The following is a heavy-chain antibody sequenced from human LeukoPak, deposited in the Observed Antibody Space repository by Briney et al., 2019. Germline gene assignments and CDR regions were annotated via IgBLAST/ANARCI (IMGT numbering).Heavy chain of an antibody. CDR1: GFTFSNAW. CDR2: IKSKTDGWTT. CDR3: TTSRRTYYYDSSGYYLNGFDI. Sequence: GGSLRLSCAASGFTFSNAWMSWVRQAPGKGLEWVGRIKSKTDGWTTDYAGPVKGRFTISRDDSKNTLYLQMNSLKTEDTAVYYCTTSRRTYYYDSSGYYLNGFDIWGQGTMVTVSS. D-gene: IGHD3-22*01. V-gene: IGHV3-15*01. J-gene: IGHJ3*02.